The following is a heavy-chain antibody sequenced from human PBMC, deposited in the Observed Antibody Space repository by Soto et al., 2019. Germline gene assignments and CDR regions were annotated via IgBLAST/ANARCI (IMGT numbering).Heavy chain of an antibody. CDR2: IIYDWGTT. Sequence: EVQLVESGGGLVQPGGSLRLSCAASGFTFSSYCMHWVRQAPGKGQVWVSRIIYDWGTTRYAGSVKGRFTSSRDNARNTLYLQMNSLRAEDTAVYYCARAGTGWYWFDPWGQGTLVTVSS. J-gene: IGHJ5*02. V-gene: IGHV3-74*01. CDR3: ARAGTGWYWFDP. D-gene: IGHD6-19*01. CDR1: GFTFSSYC.